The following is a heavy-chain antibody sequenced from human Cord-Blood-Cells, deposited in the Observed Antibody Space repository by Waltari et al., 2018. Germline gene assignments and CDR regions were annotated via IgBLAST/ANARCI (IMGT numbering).Heavy chain of an antibody. Sequence: QVQLVQSGAEVKKPGSSVKVSCKASGGTFSSYAISWVRQAPGQGLEWMGGIIPILGIANYAQKFQGRVTIIADESTSTAYMELSSLRSEDTAVYYCARGGAVGATLAEYFQHWGQGTLVTVSS. CDR1: GGTFSSYA. CDR3: ARGGAVGATLAEYFQH. D-gene: IGHD1-26*01. CDR2: IIPILGIA. J-gene: IGHJ1*01. V-gene: IGHV1-69*04.